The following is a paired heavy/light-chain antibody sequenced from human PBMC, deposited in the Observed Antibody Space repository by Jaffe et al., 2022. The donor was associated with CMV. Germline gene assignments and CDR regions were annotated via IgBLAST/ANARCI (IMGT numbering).Heavy chain of an antibody. CDR1: GFTFSDYY. J-gene: IGHJ3*02. D-gene: IGHD1-26*01. Sequence: QVQLVESGGGLVKPGGSLRLSCAASGFTFSDYYMSWIRQAPGKGLEWVSYISSSGSTIYYADSVKGRFTISRDNAKNSLYLQMNSLRAEDTAVYYCARAQWELHTTPGAFDIWGQGTMVTVSS. CDR3: ARAQWELHTTPGAFDI. V-gene: IGHV3-11*01. CDR2: ISSSGSTI.
Light chain of an antibody. CDR1: QSVLYSSNNKNY. Sequence: DIVMTQSPDSLAVSLGERATINCKSSQSVLYSSNNKNYLAWYQQKPGQPPKLLIYWASTRESGVPDRFSGSGSGTDFTLTISSLQAEDVAVYYCQQYYSTPRRTFGQGTKVEIK. CDR2: WAS. V-gene: IGKV4-1*01. J-gene: IGKJ1*01. CDR3: QQYYSTPRRT.